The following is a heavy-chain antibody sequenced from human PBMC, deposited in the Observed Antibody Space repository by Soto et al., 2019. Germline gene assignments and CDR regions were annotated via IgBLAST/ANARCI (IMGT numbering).Heavy chain of an antibody. CDR3: AKWGYDIVKPTGFDI. CDR2: ISCDGSDE. D-gene: IGHD3-9*01. Sequence: QVQLVESWGGVLQPGTSLRLSCEASGFIVSSYGMHWVRQAPGKGLEWVAVISCDGSDEYYADSVKGRFTISRDNSNNTLYLQMNSLRVEDTAVYYCAKWGYDIVKPTGFDIWGQGSVVTVSS. CDR1: GFIVSSYG. V-gene: IGHV3-30*18. J-gene: IGHJ3*02.